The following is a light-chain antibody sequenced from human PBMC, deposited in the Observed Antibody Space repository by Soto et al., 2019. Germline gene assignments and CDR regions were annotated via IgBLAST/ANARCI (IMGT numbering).Light chain of an antibody. J-gene: IGLJ1*01. CDR1: FSDVGGYDY. CDR3: SSHTSGSTRV. CDR2: EVT. V-gene: IGLV2-14*01. Sequence: QSALTQPASVSGSPGQSIAISCTRTFSDVGGYDYVSWYQQHPDKAPKLMIYEVTKRPSGVSNRFSGSKSGNTASLTISGLQPEDEADYYCSSHTSGSTRVFGSGTKLTVL.